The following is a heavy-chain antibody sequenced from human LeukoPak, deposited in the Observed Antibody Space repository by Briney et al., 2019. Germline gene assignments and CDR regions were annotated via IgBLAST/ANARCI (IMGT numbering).Heavy chain of an antibody. CDR3: ARASKNTAWSHFDY. CDR2: INSDESST. V-gene: IGHV3-74*03. J-gene: IGHJ4*02. CDR1: GFTFSNYW. Sequence: GGSLRLSCAASGFTFSNYWMHWVRQVPGKGLVWVSHINSDESSTTYADSVKGRFTISRDNAKNTLYLEMSTLRAEDTAVYYCARASKNTAWSHFDYWGQGTLVTVSS. D-gene: IGHD1/OR15-1a*01.